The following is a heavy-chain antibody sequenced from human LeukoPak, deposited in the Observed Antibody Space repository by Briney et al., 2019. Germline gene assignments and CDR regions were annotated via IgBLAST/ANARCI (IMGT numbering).Heavy chain of an antibody. CDR1: GFTLSSNW. V-gene: IGHV3-74*01. Sequence: GGSLRLSCAASGFTLSSNWMHWVRQAPGKGLVWVSRINNDGSTTAYADSVKGRFSISRDNANNTLYLQMNGLRAEDTAVYYCARGVHYGMDVWGQGTLVTVSS. CDR2: INNDGSTT. D-gene: IGHD6-6*01. J-gene: IGHJ6*02. CDR3: ARGVHYGMDV.